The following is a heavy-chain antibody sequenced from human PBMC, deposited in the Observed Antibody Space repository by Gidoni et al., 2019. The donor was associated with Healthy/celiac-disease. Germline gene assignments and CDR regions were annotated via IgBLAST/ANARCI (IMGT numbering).Heavy chain of an antibody. Sequence: QLQLVQSGAEVKKPAASVKVSCKASGYTFTSYDINWVRQATGQGLEWMGWLNPNSGNTGYAQKFQGRITMTRNTSMSTAYMELSSLSSEGTAVYYSARGYYCSGSYLLGYWGQGTLVTVSS. V-gene: IGHV1-8*02. CDR1: GYTFTSYD. D-gene: IGHD3-10*01. CDR2: LNPNSGNT. CDR3: ARGYYCSGSYLLGY. J-gene: IGHJ4*02.